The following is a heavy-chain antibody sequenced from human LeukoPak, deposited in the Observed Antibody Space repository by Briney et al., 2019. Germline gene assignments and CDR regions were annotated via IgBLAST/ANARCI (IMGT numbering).Heavy chain of an antibody. CDR1: EYTFTGYY. CDR3: ARSTASDILTGYYREDYFDY. D-gene: IGHD3-9*01. V-gene: IGHV1-2*02. Sequence: ASVKVSCKASEYTFTGYYMHWVRQAPGQGLEWMEWINPNSGGTNYAQKFQGRVTMTRDTSISTAYMELSRLRSDDTAVYYCARSTASDILTGYYREDYFDYWGQGTLVTVSS. CDR2: INPNSGGT. J-gene: IGHJ4*02.